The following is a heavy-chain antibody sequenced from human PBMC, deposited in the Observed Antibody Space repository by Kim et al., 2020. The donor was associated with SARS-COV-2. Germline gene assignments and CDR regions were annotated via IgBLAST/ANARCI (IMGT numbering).Heavy chain of an antibody. J-gene: IGHJ6*02. V-gene: IGHV4-59*01. CDR3: ARFMTVGALYYGLDV. CDR1: GGSISGYY. D-gene: IGHD3-16*01. CDR2: SYYSGTT. Sequence: SETLSLTCAVSGGSISGYYWTWIRQPPGKGLEWIGYSYYSGTTNYNPSLKSRVTISVDTSKNQFSLKLNSVTAADTAVYYCARFMTVGALYYGLDVWGQGTTATVFS.